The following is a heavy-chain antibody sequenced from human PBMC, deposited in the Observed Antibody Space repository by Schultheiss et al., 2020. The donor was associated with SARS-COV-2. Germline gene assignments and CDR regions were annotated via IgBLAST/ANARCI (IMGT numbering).Heavy chain of an antibody. V-gene: IGHV1-18*01. D-gene: IGHD6-13*01. CDR1: GYTFTSYG. Sequence: ASVKVSCKASGYTFTSYGISWVRQAPGQGLEWMGWISAYNGNTNYAQKLQGRVTMTTDTSTSTAYMELRSLRSDDTAVYYCARDPGIAAAGTPDYYYYGMDVWGQGTTVTVSS. CDR3: ARDPGIAAAGTPDYYYYGMDV. J-gene: IGHJ6*02. CDR2: ISAYNGNT.